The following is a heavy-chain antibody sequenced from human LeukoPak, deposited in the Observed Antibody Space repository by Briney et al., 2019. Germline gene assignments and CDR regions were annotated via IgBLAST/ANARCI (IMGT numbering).Heavy chain of an antibody. V-gene: IGHV1-69*02. CDR3: AGPSATVTTPTPMDYYYYGMDV. Sequence: SVKVSCKASGYTFIDYYMHWVRQAPGQGLEWMGRIIPILGIANYAQTFQGRVTITADKSTSTAYMELSSLRSEDTPVYYCAGPSATVTTPTPMDYYYYGMDVWGQGTTVTVSS. J-gene: IGHJ6*02. CDR2: IIPILGIA. D-gene: IGHD4-17*01. CDR1: GYTFIDYY.